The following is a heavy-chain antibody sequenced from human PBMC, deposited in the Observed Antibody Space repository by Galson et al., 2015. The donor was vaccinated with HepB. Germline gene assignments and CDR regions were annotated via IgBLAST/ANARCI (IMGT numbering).Heavy chain of an antibody. J-gene: IGHJ4*02. CDR3: AKAWLQFSLPTMYVDY. Sequence: SLRLCCAASGFTFSSYGMHWVRQAPGKGLEWVAVISYDGSNKYYADSVKGRFTISRDNSKNTLSLQMNSLRAEDTAVYYCAKAWLQFSLPTMYVDYWGQGTLVTVSS. CDR2: ISYDGSNK. D-gene: IGHD5-24*01. CDR1: GFTFSSYG. V-gene: IGHV3-30*18.